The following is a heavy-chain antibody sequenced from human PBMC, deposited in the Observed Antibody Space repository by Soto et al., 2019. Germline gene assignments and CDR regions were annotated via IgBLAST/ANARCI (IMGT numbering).Heavy chain of an antibody. V-gene: IGHV4-34*01. J-gene: IGHJ6*02. CDR3: ARDKYYDFWSGYYSFYYYGMDV. CDR2: INHSGST. Sequence: PSETLSLTCAVYGGSFSGYYWSWIRQPPGKGLEWIGEINHSGSTNYNPSLKSRVTISVDTSKNQFSLKLSSVTAADTAVYYCARDKYYDFWSGYYSFYYYGMDVWGQGTTVTAP. CDR1: GGSFSGYY. D-gene: IGHD3-3*01.